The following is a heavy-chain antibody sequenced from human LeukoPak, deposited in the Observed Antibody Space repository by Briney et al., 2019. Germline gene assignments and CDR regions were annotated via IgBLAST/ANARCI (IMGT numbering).Heavy chain of an antibody. D-gene: IGHD2-15*01. CDR3: ARLNAVVVAATPVFDY. V-gene: IGHV4-39*01. CDR1: GGSISSSSYY. J-gene: IGHJ4*02. Sequence: PSETLSLTCTVSGGSISSSSYYRGWIRQPPGKGLECIGSIYYSGSTYYNPSLKSRVTISADTSKKQFSLKLSSVTAADTAVYYCARLNAVVVAATPVFDYWGQGTLVTVSS. CDR2: IYYSGST.